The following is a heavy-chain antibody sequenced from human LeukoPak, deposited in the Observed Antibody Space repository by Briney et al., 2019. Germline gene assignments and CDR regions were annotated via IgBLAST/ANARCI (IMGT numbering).Heavy chain of an antibody. Sequence: GGSLRLSCAASGFTFSSYGMHWVRQAPGKGLEWVAVISYDGSNKCYADSVKGRFTISRDNSKNTLYLQMNSLRAEDTAVYYCAKDRATMAKKTLSYYYYYGMDVWGQGTTVTVSS. V-gene: IGHV3-30*18. CDR2: ISYDGSNK. CDR1: GFTFSSYG. CDR3: AKDRATMAKKTLSYYYYYGMDV. D-gene: IGHD5-12*01. J-gene: IGHJ6*02.